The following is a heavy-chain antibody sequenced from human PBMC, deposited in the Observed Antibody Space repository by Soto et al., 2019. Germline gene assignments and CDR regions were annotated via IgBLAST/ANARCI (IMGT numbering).Heavy chain of an antibody. CDR1: GFTFSSYG. V-gene: IGHV3-30*18. CDR3: AKDLVYFDWLWRDYYDGMDV. D-gene: IGHD3-9*01. J-gene: IGHJ6*02. CDR2: ISYDGSNK. Sequence: GGSLRLSCAASGFTFSSYGMHWVRQAPGKGLEWVAVISYDGSNKYYADSVKGRFTISRDNSKNTLYLQMNSLRAEDTAVYYCAKDLVYFDWLWRDYYDGMDVWAQGTTVTVSS.